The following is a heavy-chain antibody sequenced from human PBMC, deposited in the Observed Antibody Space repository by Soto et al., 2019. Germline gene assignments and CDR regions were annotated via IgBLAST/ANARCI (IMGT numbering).Heavy chain of an antibody. Sequence: GGSLRLSCAASGFTFNSYWMHWVRQAPGKGLVWVSRMNSDGSSITYADSVKGRFTISRDSAKNTMYLQVHSLRVEDTAVYYCARFYYDSSGYLPSPYYYYYGMDVWGQGTTVTVSS. CDR1: GFTFNSYW. CDR2: MNSDGSSI. D-gene: IGHD3-22*01. CDR3: ARFYYDSSGYLPSPYYYYYGMDV. J-gene: IGHJ6*02. V-gene: IGHV3-74*01.